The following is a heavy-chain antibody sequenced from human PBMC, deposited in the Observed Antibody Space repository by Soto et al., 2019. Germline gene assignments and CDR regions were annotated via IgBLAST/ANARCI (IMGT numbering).Heavy chain of an antibody. V-gene: IGHV4-39*01. J-gene: IGHJ4*02. CDR2: IYYSGTS. Sequence: SETLSLTCTVSGGSISDDTYYWGWIRQPPGKGLEWIGNIYYSGTSSYNPSLKSRVTISVDTSKNQFSLKLSSVTAADTAVYYCARRWGSAADYWGQGTLVTVSS. D-gene: IGHD2-15*01. CDR3: ARRWGSAADY. CDR1: GGSISDDTYY.